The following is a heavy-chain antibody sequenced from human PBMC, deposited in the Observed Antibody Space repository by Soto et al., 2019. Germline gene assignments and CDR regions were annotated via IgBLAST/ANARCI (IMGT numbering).Heavy chain of an antibody. CDR1: GFTFSYYW. CDR2: IHSDGSST. J-gene: IGHJ3*01. V-gene: IGHV3-74*01. CDR3: ARGDRGAFDL. D-gene: IGHD1-26*01. Sequence: EVQLVESGGGLVRPGGSLRLSCAASGFTFSYYWMHWIRQAPGTGLVWVSRIHSDGSSTSYADFVKGRFLISRENARNTVDLQMNSLRVEDTAVYYCARGDRGAFDLWGQGTVVTVSS.